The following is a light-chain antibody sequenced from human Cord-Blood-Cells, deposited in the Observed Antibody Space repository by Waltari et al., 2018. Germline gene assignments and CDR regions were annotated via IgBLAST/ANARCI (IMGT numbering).Light chain of an antibody. Sequence: ELVLTQSQATLSMSQGGRATLSCRASQSVSSYLAWYQQKPGQAPRLLIYDASNRATGIPARFSGSGSGTDFTLTISSLEPEDFAVYYCQQRSNWPPITFGQGTRLEIK. J-gene: IGKJ5*01. CDR1: QSVSSY. CDR3: QQRSNWPPIT. V-gene: IGKV3-11*01. CDR2: DAS.